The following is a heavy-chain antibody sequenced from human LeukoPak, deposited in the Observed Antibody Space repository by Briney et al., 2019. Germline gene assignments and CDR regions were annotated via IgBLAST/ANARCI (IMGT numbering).Heavy chain of an antibody. J-gene: IGHJ4*02. CDR3: ARGGRFGEYYFDY. V-gene: IGHV3-30-3*01. CDR1: GFTFSSYA. D-gene: IGHD3-3*01. CDR2: ISYDGSNK. Sequence: PGGSLRLSCAASGFTFSSYAMHWVRQAPGKGLEWVAVISYDGSNKYYADSVKGRFTISRDNSKNTLYLQMNSLRAEDTAVYYCARGGRFGEYYFDYWGQGTLVTVPS.